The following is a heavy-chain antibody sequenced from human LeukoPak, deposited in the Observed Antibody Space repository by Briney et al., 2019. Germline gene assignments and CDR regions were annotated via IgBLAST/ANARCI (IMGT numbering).Heavy chain of an antibody. CDR3: ARKYSSSSFDY. J-gene: IGHJ4*02. V-gene: IGHV5-51*01. CDR1: GYSFTSYW. Sequence: GEALKISRKGSGYSFTSYWLGWVRQMPGKGLEWMGIVYAGASDTRYSPSFQGQVTISADKSISTGYLQWRSMKASDTAMYYCARKYSSSSFDYWGQGTLVTVSS. CDR2: VYAGASDT. D-gene: IGHD6-6*01.